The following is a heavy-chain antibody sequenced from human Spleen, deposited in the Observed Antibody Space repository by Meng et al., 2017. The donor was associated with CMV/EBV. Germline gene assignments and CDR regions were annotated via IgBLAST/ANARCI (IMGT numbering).Heavy chain of an antibody. J-gene: IGHJ4*02. V-gene: IGHV4-38-2*02. CDR3: ARGRASITGTTHFDY. CDR1: GYFISSGYY. CDR2: IYHSGST. Sequence: GSLRLSCTVSGYFISSGYYWGWIWQPPGKGLEWIGSIYHSGSTYYNPSLKSRITISVDTSKNQFSLNLSSVTAADTAVYYCARGRASITGTTHFDYWGQGTLVTVSS. D-gene: IGHD1-7*01.